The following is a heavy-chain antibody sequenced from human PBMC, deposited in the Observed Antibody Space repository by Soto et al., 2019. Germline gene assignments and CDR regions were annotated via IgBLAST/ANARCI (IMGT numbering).Heavy chain of an antibody. D-gene: IGHD6-13*01. V-gene: IGHV1-3*01. CDR2: INAGNGNT. CDR3: ARDFLSIAAAGTELGY. J-gene: IGHJ4*02. CDR1: GYTFTSYA. Sequence: ASVKVSCKASGYTFTSYAMHWVRQAPGQRLEWMGWINAGNGNTKYSQKFQGRVTITRDTSASTAYMELSSLRSEDTAVYYCARDFLSIAAAGTELGYWGQGTLVTVS.